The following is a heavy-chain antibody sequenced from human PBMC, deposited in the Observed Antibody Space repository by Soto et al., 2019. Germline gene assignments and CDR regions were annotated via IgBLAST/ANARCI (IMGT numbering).Heavy chain of an antibody. Sequence: EVQLVESGGGLVQPGGSLRLSCEASGFTFRNYDMHWVRQGTGKGLEWVSGISAAGDTDYADSVEGRFTISRENAQNSFFLQINSLRVGDTAVYYCARTDRGFYGLDVWGQGTTVIVSS. CDR1: GFTFRNYD. J-gene: IGHJ6*02. CDR2: ISAAGDT. CDR3: ARTDRGFYGLDV. V-gene: IGHV3-13*01.